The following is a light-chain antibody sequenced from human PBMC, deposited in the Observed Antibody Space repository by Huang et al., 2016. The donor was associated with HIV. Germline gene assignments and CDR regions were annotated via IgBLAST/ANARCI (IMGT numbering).Light chain of an antibody. CDR2: AAS. CDR1: QDINNF. CDR3: QQYYSYRT. J-gene: IGKJ1*01. Sequence: AIRMTQSPSSLSASTGDSVNITCRASQDINNFLAWYQQKTWKAPKLLVYAASILETVVPSRFSGRGSGTEFNLSISCLQSEDFATYCCQQYYSYRTFGQGTQVEIK. V-gene: IGKV1-8*01.